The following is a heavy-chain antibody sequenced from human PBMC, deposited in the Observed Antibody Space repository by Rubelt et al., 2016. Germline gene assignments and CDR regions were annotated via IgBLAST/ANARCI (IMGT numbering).Heavy chain of an antibody. V-gene: IGHV3-30*18. J-gene: IGHJ4*02. CDR3: SNAALKGEDYGGSY. CDR2: ISYDGSNK. Sequence: VQLVESGGGLIQPGGSLRLSCAASGFTVSSNYMSWVRQAPGKGLKWVSIISYDGSNKYYADSVKGRFTISRDNFKNTWYLQMDSLRPEDTAVYYCSNAALKGEDYGGSYWGQGTLVTVPS. CDR1: GFTVSSNY. D-gene: IGHD3-16*01.